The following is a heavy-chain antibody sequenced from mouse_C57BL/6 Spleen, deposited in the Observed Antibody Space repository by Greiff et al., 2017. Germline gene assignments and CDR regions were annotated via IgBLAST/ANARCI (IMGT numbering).Heavy chain of an antibody. J-gene: IGHJ1*03. CDR3: ARSSDYGSSDWYFDV. CDR2: INPNNGGT. V-gene: IGHV1-18*01. D-gene: IGHD1-1*01. Sequence: EVQLQQSGPELVKPGASVKIPCKASGYTFTDYNMDWVKQSHGKSLEWIGDINPNNGGTIYNQKFKGKATLTVDKSSSTAYMERRSLTSEDTAVYYCARSSDYGSSDWYFDVCGTGTTVTVSS. CDR1: GYTFTDYN.